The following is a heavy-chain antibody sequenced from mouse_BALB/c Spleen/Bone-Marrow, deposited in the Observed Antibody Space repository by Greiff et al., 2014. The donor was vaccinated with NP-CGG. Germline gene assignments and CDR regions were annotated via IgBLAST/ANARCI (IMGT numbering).Heavy chain of an antibody. J-gene: IGHJ2*01. V-gene: IGHV1-80*01. CDR2: IYPGDGDT. Sequence: VKLVESGAELVRPGSSVKISCESSGYVFSTYWINWVKQRPGQGLERIGQIYPGDGDTDYNGKFKDKATLTADKSSNTAYMQLSSLTSEDSAVYFCARGGISVDYWGQGTTLTVSS. CDR1: GYVFSTYW. CDR3: ARGGISVDY.